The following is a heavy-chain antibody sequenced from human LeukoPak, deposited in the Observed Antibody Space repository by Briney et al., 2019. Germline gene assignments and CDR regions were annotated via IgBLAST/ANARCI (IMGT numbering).Heavy chain of an antibody. V-gene: IGHV1-2*06. CDR3: ARDRCTGGSCSYYFDV. CDR2: INPNSGGT. D-gene: IGHD2-15*01. Sequence: ASVKVSCKASGYTFTGYYIHWVRHAPGQGLEWLGRINPNSGGTTYAQKFQDRITMTRGASISTAYMDLSRLRSDDTAIYFCARDRCTGGSCSYYFDVWGQGTLVTVSS. CDR1: GYTFTGYY. J-gene: IGHJ4*02.